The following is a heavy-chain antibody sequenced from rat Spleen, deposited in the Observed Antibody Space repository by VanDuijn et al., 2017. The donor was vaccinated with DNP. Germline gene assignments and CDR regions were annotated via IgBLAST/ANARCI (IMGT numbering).Heavy chain of an antibody. J-gene: IGHJ4*01. Sequence: EVQLVESGGGLVQPGRSLKLSCAASGLTFSNYYMAWVRQGPTKGLEWVASISTGGGNTYYRDSVKGRFTVSRDNAKSTLYLQMDSLRSEDTATYYCTRHVPGYNVLDAWGQGASVTVSS. CDR1: GLTFSNYY. CDR3: TRHVPGYNVLDA. D-gene: IGHD1-4*01. V-gene: IGHV5S23*01. CDR2: ISTGGGNT.